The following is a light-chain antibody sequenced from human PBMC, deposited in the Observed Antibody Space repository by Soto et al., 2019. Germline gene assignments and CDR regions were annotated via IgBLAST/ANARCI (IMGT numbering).Light chain of an antibody. Sequence: DIQMTHSPSSVSASVGDRVTITCRASQSISTWLAWYQQKPGKAPKLLIYDASSLESGVPSRFSASGSETEFTLTISSLQPDDFASYYCQQYNSFLTFGPGTKVDAK. CDR2: DAS. CDR1: QSISTW. V-gene: IGKV1-5*01. CDR3: QQYNSFLT. J-gene: IGKJ3*01.